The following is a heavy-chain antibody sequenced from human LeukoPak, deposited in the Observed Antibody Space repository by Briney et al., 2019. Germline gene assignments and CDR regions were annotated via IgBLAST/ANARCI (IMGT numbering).Heavy chain of an antibody. V-gene: IGHV1-46*01. D-gene: IGHD1-26*01. J-gene: IGHJ4*02. CDR3: ARAQWELLGVDY. Sequence: ASVKVSCKASGYTFTSYGISWVRQAPGQGLEWMGIINPSGGSTSYAQKFQGRVTMTRDTSTSTVYMELSSLRSEDTAVYYCARAQWELLGVDYWGQGTLVTVSS. CDR1: GYTFTSYG. CDR2: INPSGGST.